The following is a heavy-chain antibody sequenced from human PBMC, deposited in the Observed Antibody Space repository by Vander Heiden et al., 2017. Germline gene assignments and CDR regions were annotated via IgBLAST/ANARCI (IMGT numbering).Heavy chain of an antibody. V-gene: IGHV3-74*01. CDR3: ARGNYGMDV. CDR2: INGDGSTT. Sequence: EVQLVESGGGLVQPGGSRRLPCSASGFTFSHYFMHWVRQAQGKGLVWVSKINGDGSTTNYADSGKGRFTISRDNAKNTLYLQMNNLRAEDTAVYYCARGNYGMDVWGQGTTVTVSS. CDR1: GFTFSHYF. J-gene: IGHJ6*02.